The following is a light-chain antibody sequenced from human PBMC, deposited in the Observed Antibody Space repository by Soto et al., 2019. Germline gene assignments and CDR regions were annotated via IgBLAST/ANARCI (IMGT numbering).Light chain of an antibody. Sequence: EIVLTQSPGTLSLSLGERATLSCRASQSFSYNYLAWYQQKPGQAPRLLMYGASTRATGIADRFSGSGSGTDFTLTISRLEPEDFAVYYCQHYLNSPWTFGQGTKVEFK. CDR2: GAS. J-gene: IGKJ1*01. CDR3: QHYLNSPWT. V-gene: IGKV3-20*01. CDR1: QSFSYNY.